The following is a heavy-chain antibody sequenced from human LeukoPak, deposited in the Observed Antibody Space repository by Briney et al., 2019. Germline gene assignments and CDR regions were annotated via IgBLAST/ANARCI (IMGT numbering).Heavy chain of an antibody. CDR1: GGSFSGYY. CDR2: INHSGST. V-gene: IGHV4-34*01. Sequence: PSETLSLTCAVYGGSFSGYYWSWIRQPPGKGLEWIGEINHSGSTNYNPSLKSRVTISVDTSKNRFSLKLSSVTAAGTAVYYCARGVRGSTSHNYYYYYYMDVWGKGTTVTVSS. D-gene: IGHD2-2*01. CDR3: ARGVRGSTSHNYYYYYYMDV. J-gene: IGHJ6*03.